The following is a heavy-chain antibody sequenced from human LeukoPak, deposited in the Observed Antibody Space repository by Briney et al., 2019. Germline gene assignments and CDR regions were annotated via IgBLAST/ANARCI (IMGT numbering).Heavy chain of an antibody. Sequence: GGSLRLSCAASGFTFNDYAMSWVRQSPGQGLEWVSGINWNGGTIVYADSVKGRFTISRDNAKNSLYLQMRSLRAEDTALYYCARDGGSYGDYKQPDYWGQGTLVTVSS. D-gene: IGHD4-17*01. CDR1: GFTFNDYA. V-gene: IGHV3-20*04. CDR2: INWNGGTI. J-gene: IGHJ4*02. CDR3: ARDGGSYGDYKQPDY.